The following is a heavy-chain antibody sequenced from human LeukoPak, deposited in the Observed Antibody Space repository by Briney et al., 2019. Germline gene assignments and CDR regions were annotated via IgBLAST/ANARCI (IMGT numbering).Heavy chain of an antibody. Sequence: EASVKVSCKASGYTLTTFGISWVRQAPGQGLEWMWGITAYHGKTNFAQRLKGRSTLTTEASTSTAYMELRSLRPDDTAIYYCARDCPILVPGTGDAFDVWGQGTMVSVSS. CDR3: ARDCPILVPGTGDAFDV. D-gene: IGHD6-19*01. J-gene: IGHJ3*01. CDR2: ITAYHGKT. V-gene: IGHV1-18*01. CDR1: GYTLTTFG.